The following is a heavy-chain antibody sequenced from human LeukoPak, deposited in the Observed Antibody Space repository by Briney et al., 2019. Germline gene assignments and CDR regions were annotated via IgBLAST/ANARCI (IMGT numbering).Heavy chain of an antibody. CDR2: IIPIFGTA. J-gene: IGHJ5*02. Sequence: SVKVSCKASGGTFSSYAISWVRQAPGQGLEWMGGIIPIFGTANYAQKFQGRVTITADESTSTAYMELSSLRSEDTAVYYCPRDSSPDINWFDPWGQGTLVTVSS. CDR1: GGTFSSYA. V-gene: IGHV1-69*13. CDR3: PRDSSPDINWFDP. D-gene: IGHD2-15*01.